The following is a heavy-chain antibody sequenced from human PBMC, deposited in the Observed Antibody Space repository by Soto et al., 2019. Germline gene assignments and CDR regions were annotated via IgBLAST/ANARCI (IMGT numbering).Heavy chain of an antibody. CDR1: GFTFSSYS. J-gene: IGHJ6*02. Sequence: EVQQVESGGGLVKPGGSLRLSCAASGFTFSSYSMNWVRQAPGKGLERVSSISSSSSYIYYADSVKGRFTISRDNAKNSLYLQMNSLRAEDTAVYYCVRDRLTGNYYYGMDVWGQGTTVTVSS. CDR2: ISSSSSYI. V-gene: IGHV3-21*01. CDR3: VRDRLTGNYYYGMDV. D-gene: IGHD7-27*01.